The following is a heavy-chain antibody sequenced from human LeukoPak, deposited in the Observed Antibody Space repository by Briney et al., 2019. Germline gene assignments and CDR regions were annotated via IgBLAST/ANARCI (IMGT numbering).Heavy chain of an antibody. CDR3: ARDLEGYSGYDSVY. J-gene: IGHJ4*02. V-gene: IGHV3-30*04. CDR2: ISYDGSNK. Sequence: GGSLRLSCAASGFTFSSYAMHWVRQAPGKGLEWVTVISYDGSNKYYADSVKGRFTISRDNSKNTLYLQMNSLRAEDTAVYYCARDLEGYSGYDSVYWGQGTLVTVSS. D-gene: IGHD5-12*01. CDR1: GFTFSSYA.